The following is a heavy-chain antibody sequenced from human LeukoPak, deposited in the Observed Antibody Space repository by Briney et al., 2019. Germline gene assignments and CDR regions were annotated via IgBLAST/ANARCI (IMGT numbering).Heavy chain of an antibody. CDR3: ARELLRNAFDI. J-gene: IGHJ3*02. D-gene: IGHD2-15*01. CDR2: IKPNSGGT. CDR1: GYTFTGYY. Sequence: ASVHESFMASGYTFTGYYMHWVRPAPGQGLAGMGWIKPNSGGTNYAQKCQGRVTMTRDTSISTAYMELSRLRSDDTAVCYCARELLRNAFDIWGQGTMGTVSA. V-gene: IGHV1-2*02.